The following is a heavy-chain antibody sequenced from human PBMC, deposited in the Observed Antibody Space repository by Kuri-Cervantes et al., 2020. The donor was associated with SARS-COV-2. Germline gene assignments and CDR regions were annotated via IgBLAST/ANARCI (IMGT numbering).Heavy chain of an antibody. Sequence: GGSLRLSCAASGFTFTTYAMRWVRQAPRKGLEWVSGISGSGGSTYYADSVKGRFTISRDNSKNTLYLQMNSLRAEDTAVYYCAKVQQLGSSWYWFDPWGQGTLVTVSS. CDR1: GFTFTTYA. V-gene: IGHV3-23*01. D-gene: IGHD6-13*01. CDR3: AKVQQLGSSWYWFDP. CDR2: ISGSGGST. J-gene: IGHJ5*02.